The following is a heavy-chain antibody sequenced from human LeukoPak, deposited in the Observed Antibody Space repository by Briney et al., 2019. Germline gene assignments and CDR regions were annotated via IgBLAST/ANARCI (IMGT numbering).Heavy chain of an antibody. D-gene: IGHD4-17*01. Sequence: PSETLSLTCTVSGGSISSSSYCCGWIRQPPGKGLEWIGSIYYSGSTYYNPSLKSRVTISVDTSKNQFSLKLSSVTAADTAVYYCARGGRATVTTWGQGTLVTVSS. V-gene: IGHV4-39*01. CDR1: GGSISSSSYC. J-gene: IGHJ5*02. CDR2: IYYSGST. CDR3: ARGGRATVTT.